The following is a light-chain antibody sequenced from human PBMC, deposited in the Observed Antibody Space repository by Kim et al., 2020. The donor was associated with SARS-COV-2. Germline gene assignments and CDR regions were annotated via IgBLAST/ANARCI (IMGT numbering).Light chain of an antibody. V-gene: IGLV3-19*01. J-gene: IGLJ3*02. CDR3: GSRDTSCDQWM. CDR1: SLRSYY. CDR2: GKN. Sequence: SSELTQDPAVSVALGQTVTIPCQGDSLRSYYTSWYQQKPGQAPVLIVYGKNSRPSGIPDRFSGSFSGNTASLTITGAQAADEADYYCGSRDTSCDQWMFGGGTQLTVL.